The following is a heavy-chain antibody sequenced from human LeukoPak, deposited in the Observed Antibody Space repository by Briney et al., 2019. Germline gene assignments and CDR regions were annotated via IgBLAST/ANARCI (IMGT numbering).Heavy chain of an antibody. CDR3: ARGRYYDSSVYFDY. V-gene: IGHV1-69*05. D-gene: IGHD3-22*01. Sequence: SVKVSCKASGGTFSSYAISWLRQAPGQGLEWMGRIIPIFGTANYAQKFQGRVTITTDESTSTAYMELSSLRSEDTAVYYCARGRYYDSSVYFDYWGQGTLVTVSS. J-gene: IGHJ4*02. CDR2: IIPIFGTA. CDR1: GGTFSSYA.